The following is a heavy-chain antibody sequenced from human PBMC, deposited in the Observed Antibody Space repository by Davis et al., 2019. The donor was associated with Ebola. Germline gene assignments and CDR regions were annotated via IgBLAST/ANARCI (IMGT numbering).Heavy chain of an antibody. D-gene: IGHD3-16*01. CDR2: ISGSGGST. CDR1: VITFSSYA. J-gene: IGHJ6*02. V-gene: IGHV3-23*01. Sequence: GGSLRLSCTDSVITFSSYAMTWVRQAPGKGLEWVSAISGSGGSTYYADSAKGRFTISRDTAKNSLYLQMNSLRAEDTAVYYRARDRPLDFFFGDYYGMDVWGQGTTVTVSS. CDR3: ARDRPLDFFFGDYYGMDV.